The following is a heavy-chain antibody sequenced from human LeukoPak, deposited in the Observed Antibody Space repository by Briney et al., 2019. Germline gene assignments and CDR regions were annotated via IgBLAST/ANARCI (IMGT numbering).Heavy chain of an antibody. Sequence: SETLSLTCTVSGGSISSGGYYWSWLRQHPGKGLEWIGYIYYSGSTYYNPSLKSRVTISVDTSKNQFSLKLSSVTAADTAVYYCARTDIVVPSRQGMDVWGQGTTVTVSS. CDR3: ARTDIVVPSRQGMDV. CDR2: IYYSGST. V-gene: IGHV4-31*03. CDR1: GGSISSGGYY. D-gene: IGHD2-2*01. J-gene: IGHJ6*02.